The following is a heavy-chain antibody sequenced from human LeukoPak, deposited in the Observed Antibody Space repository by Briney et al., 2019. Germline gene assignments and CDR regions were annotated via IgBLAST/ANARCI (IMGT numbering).Heavy chain of an antibody. CDR3: ARLRNYYDSSGYYYADYFDY. V-gene: IGHV4-59*08. Sequence: PSETLSFTCTVSGGSISSYYWSWLRQPPGQGLEWLGFVYDSGSTNYNPSLKSRVTISVDTSKNQFSLKLSSVTAADTAVYYCARLRNYYDSSGYYYADYFDYWGQGTLVTVSS. CDR2: VYDSGST. D-gene: IGHD3-22*01. CDR1: GGSISSYY. J-gene: IGHJ4*02.